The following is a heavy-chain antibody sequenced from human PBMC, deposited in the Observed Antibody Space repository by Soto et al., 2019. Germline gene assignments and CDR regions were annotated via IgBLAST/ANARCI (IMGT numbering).Heavy chain of an antibody. D-gene: IGHD4-17*01. V-gene: IGHV1-8*01. Sequence: QVQLVQSGAEVKKPGASVKVSCKASGYTFSSYDINWVRQATGQGLEWMGWMNPKSGHTGSAQKFQGRVTMTRDNSISTAHMELSSLRSEDTAIYYCARTDGDLDVWGPGTTVTVSS. J-gene: IGHJ6*02. CDR2: MNPKSGHT. CDR1: GYTFSSYD. CDR3: ARTDGDLDV.